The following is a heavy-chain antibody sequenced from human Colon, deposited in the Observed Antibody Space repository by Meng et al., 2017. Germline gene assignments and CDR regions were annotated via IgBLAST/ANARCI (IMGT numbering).Heavy chain of an antibody. Sequence: SLRLSCAASGFTFDDYAMHWVRQAPGKGLEWVSGINWNGNSIAYADSVKGRFTISRDNAKNSLHLQMNSLRPEDTALYYCAKATSYSSSSSFANWGQGTLVTVSS. CDR2: INWNGNSI. J-gene: IGHJ4*02. D-gene: IGHD6-6*01. V-gene: IGHV3-9*01. CDR3: AKATSYSSSSSFAN. CDR1: GFTFDDYA.